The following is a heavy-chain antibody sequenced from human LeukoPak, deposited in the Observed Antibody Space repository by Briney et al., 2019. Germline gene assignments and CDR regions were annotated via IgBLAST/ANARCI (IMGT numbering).Heavy chain of an antibody. CDR2: IYHSGTT. Sequence: PSETLSLTCAVCGDSISSSNWWIWVRQPPGEGLEWIGEIYHSGTTNYNPSLKSRVTISVDKSKNQFSLNLSSVTAADTAVYYCARRASTTEGDFWGQGTLVTVSS. V-gene: IGHV4-4*02. CDR3: ARRASTTEGDF. D-gene: IGHD4-17*01. CDR1: GDSISSSNW. J-gene: IGHJ4*02.